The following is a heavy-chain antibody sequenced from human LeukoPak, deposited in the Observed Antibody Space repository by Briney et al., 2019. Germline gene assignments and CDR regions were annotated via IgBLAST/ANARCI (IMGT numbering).Heavy chain of an antibody. Sequence: QTLSLTCAISGDSVSSNGAAWDWIRQSPSRGLEWLGRTYYRSQQWYSDYAPSVKGRITINADTSQNQFSLHLNSVTPEDTAVYYCGRETDLGVVTNWGQGTLVTVSS. CDR1: GDSVSSNGAA. V-gene: IGHV6-1*01. CDR2: TYYRSQQWYS. J-gene: IGHJ4*02. D-gene: IGHD3-3*01. CDR3: GRETDLGVVTN.